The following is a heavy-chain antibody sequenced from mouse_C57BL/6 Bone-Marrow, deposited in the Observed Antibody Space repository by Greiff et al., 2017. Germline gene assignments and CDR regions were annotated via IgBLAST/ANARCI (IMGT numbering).Heavy chain of an antibody. CDR2: IDPETGGT. D-gene: IGHD1-1*01. Sequence: QVQLQQSGAELVRPGASVTLSCKASGYTFTDYEMHWVKQTPVHGLEWIGAIDPETGGTAYNQKFKGKAILTADKSSSTAYMELRSLTSEDSAVYYCTRGATVVAHFDVWGKGTTVTVSS. J-gene: IGHJ1*03. CDR3: TRGATVVAHFDV. V-gene: IGHV1-15*01. CDR1: GYTFTDYE.